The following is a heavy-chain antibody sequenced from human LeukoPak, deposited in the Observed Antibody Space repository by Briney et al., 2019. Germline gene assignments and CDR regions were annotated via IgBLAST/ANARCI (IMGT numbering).Heavy chain of an antibody. J-gene: IGHJ4*02. CDR1: GYTFTKYA. D-gene: IGHD3-22*01. CDR2: ISPYNGNT. V-gene: IGHV1-18*01. CDR3: TRDPELTRNGYHYFDY. Sequence: ASVKVSCKASGYTFTKYAINWVRQAPGRGLKWMGWISPYNGNTDYAQTLQGRVTMTADTYTSTAYMELRSLTSDDTAVYYCTRDPELTRNGYHYFDYWGQGSLVTVSS.